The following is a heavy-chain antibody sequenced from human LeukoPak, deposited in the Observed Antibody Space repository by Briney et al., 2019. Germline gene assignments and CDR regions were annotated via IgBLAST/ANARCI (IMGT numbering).Heavy chain of an antibody. CDR2: INPNSGGT. Sequence: GASVKVSCKASGYTFTGYYMHWVRQAPGQGLEWMGWINPNSGGTNYAQKFQGRVTMTRDTSISTAYMELSRLRSDDTAVYYCARGGGSWYVGYYFDYWGQGTLVTVSS. D-gene: IGHD6-13*01. CDR3: ARGGGSWYVGYYFDY. V-gene: IGHV1-2*02. J-gene: IGHJ4*02. CDR1: GYTFTGYY.